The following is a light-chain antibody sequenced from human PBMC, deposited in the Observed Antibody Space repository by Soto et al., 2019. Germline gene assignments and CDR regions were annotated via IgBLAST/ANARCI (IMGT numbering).Light chain of an antibody. J-gene: IGLJ2*01. CDR3: QSFDISTLV. CDR2: EDS. Sequence: NFMLTQPHSVSESPGKTVTISCTRSSGSIASNYVQWYQQRPGSAPTPVIYEDSQRPSGVPDRFSGSIDSSSNSASLTISRLKTEDEADYCCQSFDISTLVFGGGTKVTVL. V-gene: IGLV6-57*04. CDR1: SGSIASNY.